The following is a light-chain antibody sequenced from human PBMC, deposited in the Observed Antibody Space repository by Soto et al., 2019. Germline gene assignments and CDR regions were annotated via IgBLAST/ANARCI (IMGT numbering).Light chain of an antibody. CDR2: EVN. V-gene: IGLV2-23*02. Sequence: QSAVTQPACVSGSPGQSITISCTGTSSNVGSYKLVSWYQQHPGKAPKLMIFEVNKRPSGVSNRFSGSKSGNTASLTISGLKVEDEADYYCCSSGGSPTYVFGTGTKVTVL. CDR1: SSNVGSYKL. J-gene: IGLJ1*01. CDR3: CSSGGSPTYV.